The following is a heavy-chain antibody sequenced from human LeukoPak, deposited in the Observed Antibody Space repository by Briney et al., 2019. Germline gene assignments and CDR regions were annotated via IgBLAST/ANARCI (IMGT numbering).Heavy chain of an antibody. J-gene: IGHJ4*02. Sequence: GGSLRLSCAASGFIFSSYSMNWVRQAPGKGLEWVSYISSSSSTIYYADSVKGRFTISRDNAKNSLYLQMNSLRAEDTAVYYCARDAEPSGYSVSLDYWGQGTLVTVSS. D-gene: IGHD3-22*01. CDR3: ARDAEPSGYSVSLDY. V-gene: IGHV3-48*01. CDR2: ISSSSSTI. CDR1: GFIFSSYS.